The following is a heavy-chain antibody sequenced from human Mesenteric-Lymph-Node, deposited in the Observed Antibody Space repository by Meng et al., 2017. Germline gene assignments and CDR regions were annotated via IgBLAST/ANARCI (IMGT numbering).Heavy chain of an antibody. D-gene: IGHD6-13*01. Sequence: GESLKISCAASGFSFSSYTMSWVRQTPGEGLEWVSAISGSGAATQYADSVKGRFTISRDNPVNTLYLQMNSLRDEDTAIYFCAKGQEATGTRYFTHWGQGTLVTVSS. V-gene: IGHV3-23*01. CDR1: GFSFSSYT. CDR2: ISGSGAAT. CDR3: AKGQEATGTRYFTH. J-gene: IGHJ4*02.